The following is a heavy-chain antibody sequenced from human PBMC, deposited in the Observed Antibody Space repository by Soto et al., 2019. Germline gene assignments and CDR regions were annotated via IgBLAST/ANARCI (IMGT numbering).Heavy chain of an antibody. D-gene: IGHD1-26*01. CDR1: GGSFSGYY. CDR2: INHSGST. V-gene: IGHV4-34*01. CDR3: ARAPWELPHNWFDP. J-gene: IGHJ5*02. Sequence: PSETLSLTCAVYGGSFSGYYWSWIRQPPGKGLEWIGEINHSGSTNYNPSLKSRVTISVDTSKNQFSLKLRSVTAADTAVYYCARAPWELPHNWFDPWGQGTLVTVSS.